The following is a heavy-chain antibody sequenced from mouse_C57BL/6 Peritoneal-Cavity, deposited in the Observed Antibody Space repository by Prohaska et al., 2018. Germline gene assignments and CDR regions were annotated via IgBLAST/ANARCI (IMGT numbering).Heavy chain of an antibody. D-gene: IGHD2-1*01. Sequence: EVQLLETGGGLVQPGGSRGLSCEGSGFTFSGFWMSWVRQTPGKTLEWIGDINSDESAINYAPSIKERLTIFRDNDKSTLYQQMSKVRAEDTATYFCMRYGNYGYFDVWGTGTTVTVSS. CDR1: GFTFSGFW. CDR3: MRYGNYGYFDV. CDR2: INSDESAI. V-gene: IGHV11-2*01. J-gene: IGHJ1*03.